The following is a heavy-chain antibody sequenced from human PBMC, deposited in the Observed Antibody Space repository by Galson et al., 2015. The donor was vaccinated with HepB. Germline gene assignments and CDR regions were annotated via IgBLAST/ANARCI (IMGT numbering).Heavy chain of an antibody. D-gene: IGHD2-2*01. Sequence: SLRLSCAASGFTFDDYAMHWVRQAPGKGLEWVSGISWNSGSIGYADSVKGRFTISRDNAKNSLFLQMNSLSAEDTALYYCAKDIGYCSSTSCRGPFDYWGQGTLVTVSS. CDR3: AKDIGYCSSTSCRGPFDY. J-gene: IGHJ4*02. CDR2: ISWNSGSI. CDR1: GFTFDDYA. V-gene: IGHV3-9*01.